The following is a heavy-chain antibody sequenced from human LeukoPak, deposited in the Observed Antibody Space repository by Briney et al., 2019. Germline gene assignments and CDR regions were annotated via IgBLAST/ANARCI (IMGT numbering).Heavy chain of an antibody. J-gene: IGHJ4*02. D-gene: IGHD6-13*01. Sequence: GGSLRLSCAASGFTFGSYAMSWVRQAPGKGLEWVSAISGSGGSTYYADSVKGRFTISRDNSKNTLYLQMNSLRAEDTAVYYCAKDRYSSSWYFDYWGQGTLVTVSS. CDR1: GFTFGSYA. CDR3: AKDRYSSSWYFDY. V-gene: IGHV3-23*01. CDR2: ISGSGGST.